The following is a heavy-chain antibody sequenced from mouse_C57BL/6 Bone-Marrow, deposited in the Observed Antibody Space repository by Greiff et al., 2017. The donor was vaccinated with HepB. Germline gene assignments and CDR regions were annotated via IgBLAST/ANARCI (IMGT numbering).Heavy chain of an antibody. CDR2: IRNKANNHAT. CDR3: TTPLGDAMDY. CDR1: GFTFSDAW. V-gene: IGHV6-6*01. D-gene: IGHD6-1*01. Sequence: EVQVVESGGGLVQPGGSMKLSCAASGFTFSDAWMDWVRQSPEKGLEWVAEIRNKANNHATYYAESVKGRFTISRDDSKSSVYLQMNSLRAEDTGIYYCTTPLGDAMDYWGQGTSVTVSS. J-gene: IGHJ4*01.